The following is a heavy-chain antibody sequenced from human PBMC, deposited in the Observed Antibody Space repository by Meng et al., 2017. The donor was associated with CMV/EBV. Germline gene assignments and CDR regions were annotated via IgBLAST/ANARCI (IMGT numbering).Heavy chain of an antibody. CDR1: GGSVSSGSYY. CDR2: IYYSGST. Sequence: SETLSLTCTVSGGSVSSGSYYWSWIWQPPGKGLEWIGYIYYSGSTNYNPSLKSRVTISVDTSKNQFSLKLSSVTAADTAVYYCARDRVHYDFWSPSNYYYGMDVWGQGTTVTVSS. D-gene: IGHD3-3*01. J-gene: IGHJ6*02. V-gene: IGHV4-61*01. CDR3: ARDRVHYDFWSPSNYYYGMDV.